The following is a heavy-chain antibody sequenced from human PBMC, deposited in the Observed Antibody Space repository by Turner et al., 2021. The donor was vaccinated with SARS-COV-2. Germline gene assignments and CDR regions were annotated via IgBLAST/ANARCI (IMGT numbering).Heavy chain of an antibody. J-gene: IGHJ6*02. CDR3: ARLMDTAMDYYGMDV. D-gene: IGHD5-18*01. V-gene: IGHV4-39*01. Sequence: QLQLQESDPGLVKPSETLSLTCTVSGGSISSSTYYGGWIRQPPGKGLEWIGSIYYSGITYYNPSLKSRVTISVDTSKNQFSLKLSCVTAADAAVYYCARLMDTAMDYYGMDVWGQGTTVTVSS. CDR2: IYYSGIT. CDR1: GGSISSSTYY.